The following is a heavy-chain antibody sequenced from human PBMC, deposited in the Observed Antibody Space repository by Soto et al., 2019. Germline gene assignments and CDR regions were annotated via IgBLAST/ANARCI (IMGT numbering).Heavy chain of an antibody. CDR3: ARDLNIVVVTATGFDY. D-gene: IGHD2-21*02. CDR2: ISSSSTI. J-gene: IGHJ4*02. V-gene: IGHV3-48*02. CDR1: GFTFSSYS. Sequence: GGSLRLSCAASGFTFSSYSMNWVRQAPGKGLEWVSYISSSSTIYYADSVKGRFTISRDNAKNSLYLQMNSLRDEDTAVYYCARDLNIVVVTATGFDYWGQGTLVTVSS.